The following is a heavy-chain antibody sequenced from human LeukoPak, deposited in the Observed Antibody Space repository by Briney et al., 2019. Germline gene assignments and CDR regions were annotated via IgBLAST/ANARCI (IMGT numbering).Heavy chain of an antibody. J-gene: IGHJ4*02. CDR2: ISGSGGST. CDR1: GFTFSSYA. CDR3: AGNIVVVVAAPRY. D-gene: IGHD2-15*01. Sequence: GGSLRLSCAASGFTFSSYAMSWVRQAPGKGLEWVSAISGSGGSTYYADSVKGRFTISRDNSKNTLYLQMNSLRAEDTAVYYCAGNIVVVVAAPRYWGRGTLVTVSS. V-gene: IGHV3-23*01.